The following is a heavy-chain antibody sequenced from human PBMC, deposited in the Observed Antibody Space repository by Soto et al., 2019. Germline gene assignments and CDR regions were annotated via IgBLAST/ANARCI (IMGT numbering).Heavy chain of an antibody. D-gene: IGHD6-19*01. V-gene: IGHV4-4*02. CDR3: ARDQISGSAFDI. Sequence: NPSETLSLTCAVSGGSISTPNWWSWVRQTPGKGLEWIGEIYHSESTNYNPSLKSRVTMSVDKSKNQFSLKLSSVTAADTAVYYCARDQISGSAFDIWGQGTMVTVSS. J-gene: IGHJ3*02. CDR2: IYHSEST. CDR1: GGSISTPNW.